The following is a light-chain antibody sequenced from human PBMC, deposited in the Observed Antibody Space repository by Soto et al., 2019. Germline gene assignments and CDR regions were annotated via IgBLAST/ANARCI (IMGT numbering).Light chain of an antibody. CDR3: QQFKNWPQT. CDR1: QSVGSN. J-gene: IGKJ1*01. CDR2: GAS. Sequence: ESVLTQSPATLSVSPGERATLSCRASQSVGSNLAWYQHKAGQAPRLLIYGASTRATGIPARFSGSGSGTEFTLTISSLQSEDFAVYYCQQFKNWPQTFGQGTKVDIK. V-gene: IGKV3-15*01.